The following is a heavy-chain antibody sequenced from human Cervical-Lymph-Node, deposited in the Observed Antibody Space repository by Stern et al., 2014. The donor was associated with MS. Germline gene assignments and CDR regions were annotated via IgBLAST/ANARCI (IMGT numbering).Heavy chain of an antibody. V-gene: IGHV3-30*18. Sequence: QVQLVESGGGVVQPGRSLRLSCAVSGFSLSAHGMHWVRQAPGKGLEWVALMSHDGSTAHYADSVKGRFTISRDNSKNAFYVQMNSLRQEDTAVYYCAKDKLIKSDDFWSEGALEIWGQGTMVTVSS. CDR2: MSHDGSTA. CDR3: AKDKLIKSDDFWSEGALEI. CDR1: GFSLSAHG. D-gene: IGHD3-3*01. J-gene: IGHJ3*02.